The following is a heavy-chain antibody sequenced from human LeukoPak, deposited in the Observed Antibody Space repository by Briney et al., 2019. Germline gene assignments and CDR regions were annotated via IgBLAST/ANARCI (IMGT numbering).Heavy chain of an antibody. Sequence: PSETLSLTCTVSGGSISSYYWSWIRQPPGKGLEWIGYIYYSGSTNYNPSLKSRVTISVDTSKNQFSLKLSSVTAADTAVYYCARHDYGDYRTFDPWGQGTLVTVSS. CDR1: GGSISSYY. J-gene: IGHJ5*02. CDR2: IYYSGST. V-gene: IGHV4-59*08. CDR3: ARHDYGDYRTFDP. D-gene: IGHD4-17*01.